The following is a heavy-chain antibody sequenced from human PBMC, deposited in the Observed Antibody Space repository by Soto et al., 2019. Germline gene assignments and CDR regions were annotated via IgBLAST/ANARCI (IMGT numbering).Heavy chain of an antibody. CDR1: GRFIRSYY. V-gene: IGHV4-59*01. CDR2: IFYSGST. Sequence: PETLCVNCTVSGRFIRSYYWSWIRQPPGKGLEWIGNIFYSGSTNYNPSLKSRVSISVDTPKNQFSLRLNSVTAADTALYYCARRRNTMTGDFVSWGQG. J-gene: IGHJ4*02. D-gene: IGHD3-3*01. CDR3: ARRRNTMTGDFVS.